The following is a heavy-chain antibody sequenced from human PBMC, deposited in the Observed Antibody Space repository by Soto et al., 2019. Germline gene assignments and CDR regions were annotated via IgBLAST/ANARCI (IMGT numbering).Heavy chain of an antibody. V-gene: IGHV1-2*04. CDR3: ARGAVAGPIAYYYYGMDV. CDR1: GYTFTGYY. Sequence: GASVKVSCKASGYTFTGYYMHWVRQAPGQGLEWRGWINPNSGGTNYAQKFQGWVTMTRDTSISTAYMELSRLRSDDTAVYYCARGAVAGPIAYYYYGMDVWGQGTTVTFSS. J-gene: IGHJ6*02. D-gene: IGHD6-19*01. CDR2: INPNSGGT.